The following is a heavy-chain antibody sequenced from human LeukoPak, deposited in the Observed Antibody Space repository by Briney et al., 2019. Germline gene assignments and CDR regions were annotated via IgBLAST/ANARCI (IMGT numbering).Heavy chain of an antibody. CDR2: ITGSGGGS. CDR3: AKKSLWSGPFDY. V-gene: IGHV3-23*01. J-gene: IGHJ4*02. D-gene: IGHD3-3*01. Sequence: GGSLRLSCIASGFIFSNYAVSWVRQAPGKGLEWVSIITGSGGGSYYADSVKGRFTLSRDNSKNTLYLQMNSLRAEDTALYFCAKKSLWSGPFDYWGQGTLVTVFS. CDR1: GFIFSNYA.